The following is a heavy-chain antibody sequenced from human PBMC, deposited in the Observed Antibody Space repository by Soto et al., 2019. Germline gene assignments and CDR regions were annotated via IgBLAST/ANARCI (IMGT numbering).Heavy chain of an antibody. CDR2: IDPSDSYT. J-gene: IGHJ6*02. Sequence: PGGALKISRSGFGYMFSNHLINWGGPGGGGGPEWLGRIDPSDSYTKYNPPFQGHVTISADKSTSTAYLQWSSLRASDTAVYYCASHNFFCGGDCNSSGMDVWGQGTTVTVSS. D-gene: IGHD2-21*02. CDR1: GYMFSNHL. CDR3: ASHNFFCGGDCNSSGMDV. V-gene: IGHV5-10-1*01.